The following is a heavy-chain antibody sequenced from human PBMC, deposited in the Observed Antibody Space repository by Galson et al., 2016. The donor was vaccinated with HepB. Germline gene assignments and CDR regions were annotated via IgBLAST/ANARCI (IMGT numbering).Heavy chain of an antibody. J-gene: IGHJ4*02. V-gene: IGHV5-10-1*01. CDR1: GYRFTSFW. CDR2: IDPSDSSI. CDR3: ARGDRYYGSETPDY. D-gene: IGHD3-10*01. Sequence: QSGAEVKKPGESLTISCQGSGYRFTSFWISWVRQMPGKGLEWMGRIDPSDSSINYSPSFQGHVTIPTDKSISTAYLQWSSLKASDTAMYYCARGDRYYGSETPDYWGQGTLVTVSS.